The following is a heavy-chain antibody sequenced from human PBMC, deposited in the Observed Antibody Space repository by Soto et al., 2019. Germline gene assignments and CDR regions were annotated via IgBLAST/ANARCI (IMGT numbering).Heavy chain of an antibody. CDR3: AKGGWYEDH. CDR2: THNSGNT. CDR1: GGSVSSDY. V-gene: IGHV4-59*08. Sequence: QVQLQESGPGLVKPSETLSLTCTVSGGSVSSDYWSWIRQSPGKGLEWIGYTHNSGNTDYNPSLKRRVTISLDASRNEFSLSLRSVTAADTAVYYCAKGGWYEDHWGQGTLVTVSS. D-gene: IGHD6-19*01. J-gene: IGHJ4*02.